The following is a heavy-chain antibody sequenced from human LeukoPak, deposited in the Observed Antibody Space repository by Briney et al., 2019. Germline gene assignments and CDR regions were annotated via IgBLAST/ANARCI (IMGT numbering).Heavy chain of an antibody. CDR1: GFTFDNYA. Sequence: GGSLRLACAASGFTFDNYAMHWVRQAPGKGLEWVSGLSWNSDSIGYADSVRGRFAISRDNAKNSLYLQMIGLRVEDMAVYYCARVYYASWSGQPLSQHWLDPWGQGTLVTVSS. D-gene: IGHD3-3*01. J-gene: IGHJ5*02. V-gene: IGHV3-9*03. CDR2: LSWNSDSI. CDR3: ARVYYASWSGQPLSQHWLDP.